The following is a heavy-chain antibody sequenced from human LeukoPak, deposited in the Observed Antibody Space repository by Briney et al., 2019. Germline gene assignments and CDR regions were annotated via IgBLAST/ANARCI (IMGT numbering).Heavy chain of an antibody. Sequence: SETLSLTCTVSDGSISSYYWSWIRQPPGKGLEWIGYIYYSGSTNYNPSLKSRVTISVDTSKNQFSLKLSSVTAADTAVYYCARRGYCSGGSCYSGDAFDIWGQGTMVTVSS. CDR1: DGSISSYY. CDR2: IYYSGST. CDR3: ARRGYCSGGSCYSGDAFDI. D-gene: IGHD2-15*01. J-gene: IGHJ3*02. V-gene: IGHV4-59*08.